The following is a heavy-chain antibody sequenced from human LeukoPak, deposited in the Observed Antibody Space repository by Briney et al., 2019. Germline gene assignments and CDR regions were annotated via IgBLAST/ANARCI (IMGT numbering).Heavy chain of an antibody. V-gene: IGHV1-2*06. CDR1: GDTFTGYY. D-gene: IGHD6-19*01. CDR3: ARAPLYTSGWYYFNS. Sequence: GASVKVSCKASGDTFTGYYVHWVRQAPGQGLEWMGRIHPNTGSTHYAEKFEGRATMTRDTSITTAYVELTRLRSDGTAVYYCARAPLYTSGWYYFNSWGQGTLVTVSS. CDR2: IHPNTGST. J-gene: IGHJ4*02.